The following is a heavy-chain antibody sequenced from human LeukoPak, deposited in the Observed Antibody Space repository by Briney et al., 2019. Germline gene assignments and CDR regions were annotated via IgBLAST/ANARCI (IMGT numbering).Heavy chain of an antibody. Sequence: GGSLRLSCAASGFTFSSYAMSWVRQAPGKGLEWVSAISGSGGSTHYADSVKGRFTISRDNSKNTLYLQMNSLRAEDTAVYYCALVLTGYHYYYYYGMDVWGQGTTVTVSS. CDR2: ISGSGGST. J-gene: IGHJ6*02. D-gene: IGHD3-9*01. CDR3: ALVLTGYHYYYYYGMDV. CDR1: GFTFSSYA. V-gene: IGHV3-23*01.